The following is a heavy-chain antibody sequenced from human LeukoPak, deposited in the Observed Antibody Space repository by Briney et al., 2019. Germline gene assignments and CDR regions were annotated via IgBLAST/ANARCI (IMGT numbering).Heavy chain of an antibody. V-gene: IGHV4-39*07. J-gene: IGHJ4*02. Sequence: SETLSLTCTVSGGSISSSSYYWGWIRQPPGKGLEWIGSIYYSGSTYYNPSLKSRVTISVDTSKNQFSLKLSSVTAADTAVYYCARDWGSYWGQGTLVTVSS. CDR2: IYYSGST. CDR1: GGSISSSSYY. D-gene: IGHD3-16*01. CDR3: ARDWGSY.